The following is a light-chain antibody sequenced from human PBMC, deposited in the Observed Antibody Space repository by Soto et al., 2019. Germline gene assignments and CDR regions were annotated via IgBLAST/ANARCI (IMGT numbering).Light chain of an antibody. CDR2: DVS. CDR3: YSYTSSNTYV. J-gene: IGLJ1*01. CDR1: SSDVGGYNY. Sequence: QTVLTQPASLSGSPGQSITLSFTGTSSDVGGYNYVSWYQHHPGKVPQLMIYDVSNRPSGVSNRFSGSKSGNTASLTISGLQAEDEADYYCYSYTSSNTYVFGTGTKVTVL. V-gene: IGLV2-14*03.